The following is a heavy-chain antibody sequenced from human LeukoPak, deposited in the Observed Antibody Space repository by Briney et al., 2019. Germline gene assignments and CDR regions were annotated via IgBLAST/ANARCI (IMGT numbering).Heavy chain of an antibody. CDR2: IWYDGSNK. CDR3: ARVGASMYGMDV. Sequence: PGGSLRLSCAASGFTFSSYGMHWVRQAPGKGLEWVAVIWYDGSNKYYADSVKGRFTISRDNSKDTLYLQMNSLRAEDTAVYYCARVGASMYGMDVWGQGTTVTVSS. V-gene: IGHV3-33*08. D-gene: IGHD3-16*01. CDR1: GFTFSSYG. J-gene: IGHJ6*02.